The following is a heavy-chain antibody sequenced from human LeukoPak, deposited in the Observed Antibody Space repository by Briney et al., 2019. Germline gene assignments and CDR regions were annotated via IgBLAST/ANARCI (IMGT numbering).Heavy chain of an antibody. CDR3: AKGIKRGYSSGWYAGYYFDY. V-gene: IGHV3-23*01. D-gene: IGHD6-19*01. Sequence: GGSLRLSCAASGFTFSSYAMSWVRQAPGKGLEWVSAISGSGGSTYYADSVKGRFTISRDNSKNTLYLQMNSLRAEDTAVYYCAKGIKRGYSSGWYAGYYFDYWGQGTLVTVSS. CDR2: ISGSGGST. CDR1: GFTFSSYA. J-gene: IGHJ4*02.